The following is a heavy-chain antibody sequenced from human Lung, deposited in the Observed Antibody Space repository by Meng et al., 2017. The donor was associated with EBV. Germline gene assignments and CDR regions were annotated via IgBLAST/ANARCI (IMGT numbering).Heavy chain of an antibody. V-gene: IGHV2-5*02. CDR2: IYWDDDK. CDR3: ALFTRSWFDP. Sequence: QITLKESGPTLVKPTXTLTLTCTFSGFSLSTSEVGVGWIRQPPGKALEWLAVIYWDDDKRYSPSLKGRLTTTKDTSKNQVVLTLTNMDPVDTATYYCALFTRSWFDPWGQGTLVTVSS. D-gene: IGHD2-2*01. CDR1: GFSLSTSEVG. J-gene: IGHJ5*02.